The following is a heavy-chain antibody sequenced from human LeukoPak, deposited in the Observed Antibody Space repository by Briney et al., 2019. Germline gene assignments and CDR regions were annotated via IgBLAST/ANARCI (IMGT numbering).Heavy chain of an antibody. CDR2: IYYSGST. J-gene: IGHJ4*02. CDR3: ARHLTPPYYDFWSGYQNPGYLDY. V-gene: IGHV4-59*08. D-gene: IGHD3-3*01. CDR1: GGSFSGYY. Sequence: SETLSLTCAVYGGSFSGYYWSWIRQPPGKGLEWIGYIYYSGSTNYNPSLKGRVTISVDTSKNQFSLKLSSVTAADTAVYYCARHLTPPYYDFWSGYQNPGYLDYWGQGTLVTVSS.